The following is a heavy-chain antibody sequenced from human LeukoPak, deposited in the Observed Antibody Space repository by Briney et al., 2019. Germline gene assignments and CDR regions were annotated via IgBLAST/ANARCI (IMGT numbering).Heavy chain of an antibody. Sequence: SETLSLTCTVSGGSISSSSYYWGWIRQPPGKELEWIGSIYYSGSTYYNPSLNSRVTISVDTSKNQFSLKLSSVTAADTAVYFCASTRSTSCFCWFDPWGQGTLVTVSS. D-gene: IGHD2-2*01. CDR1: GGSISSSSYY. CDR2: IYYSGST. V-gene: IGHV4-39*01. J-gene: IGHJ5*02. CDR3: ASTRSTSCFCWFDP.